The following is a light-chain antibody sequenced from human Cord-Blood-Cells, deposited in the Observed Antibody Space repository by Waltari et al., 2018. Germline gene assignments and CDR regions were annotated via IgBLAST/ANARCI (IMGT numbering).Light chain of an antibody. Sequence: QSALTQPASVSGSPGQSITISCTGTSSDVGGYNYVSWYQQHPGKAPKLMIYDVSKRPAGVSNRFAGSKSGHTASLNIAGLQAADEADYYSSSYTSSSTWVFGGGTKLTVL. CDR2: DVS. CDR1: SSDVGGYNY. V-gene: IGLV2-14*01. J-gene: IGLJ3*02. CDR3: SSYTSSSTWV.